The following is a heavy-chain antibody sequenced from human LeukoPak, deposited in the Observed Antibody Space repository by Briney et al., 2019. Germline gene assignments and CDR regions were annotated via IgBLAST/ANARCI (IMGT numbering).Heavy chain of an antibody. D-gene: IGHD6-19*01. V-gene: IGHV4-59*01. Sequence: SETLSLTCTVSGGSISSYYRSWIRQPPGKGLEWIGYIYYSGSTNYNPSLKSRVTISVDTSKNQFSLKLSSVTAADTAVYYCARERISSGWYNDAFDIWGQGTMVTVSS. CDR1: GGSISSYY. CDR2: IYYSGST. CDR3: ARERISSGWYNDAFDI. J-gene: IGHJ3*02.